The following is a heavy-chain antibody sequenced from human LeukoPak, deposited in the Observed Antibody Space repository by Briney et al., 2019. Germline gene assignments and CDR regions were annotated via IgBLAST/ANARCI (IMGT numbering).Heavy chain of an antibody. Sequence: GGSLRLSCAAPGFTVSSNYMSWVRQAPGKGLEWVSVIYSGGSTYYADSVKGRFTISRDNSKNTLYLQMNSLRAEDTAVYYCARSKGVHAFDIWGQGTMVTVSS. CDR1: GFTVSSNY. CDR2: IYSGGST. D-gene: IGHD2-8*01. V-gene: IGHV3-66*02. J-gene: IGHJ3*02. CDR3: ARSKGVHAFDI.